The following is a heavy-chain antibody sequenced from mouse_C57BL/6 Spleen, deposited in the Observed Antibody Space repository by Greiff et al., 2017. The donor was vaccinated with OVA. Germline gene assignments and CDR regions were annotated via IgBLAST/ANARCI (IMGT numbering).Heavy chain of an antibody. CDR2: IRNKANGNTT. CDR3: ARGYYGSSDWYFDD. D-gene: IGHD1-1*01. V-gene: IGHV7-3*01. J-gene: IGHJ1*03. Sequence: EVMLVESGGGLVQPGGSLCLSCAASGFTFTAYYMCCVRQPPGRALVWLGFIRNKANGNTTEYCASVKVRFTLYSDNYQSILYLQMNAPRSEDSATYYCARGYYGSSDWYFDDWGTGTTVTVSS. CDR1: GFTFTAYY.